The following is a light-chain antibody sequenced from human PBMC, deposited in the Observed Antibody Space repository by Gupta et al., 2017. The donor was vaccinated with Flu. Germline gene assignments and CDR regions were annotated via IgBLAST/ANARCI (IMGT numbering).Light chain of an antibody. Sequence: QSVLTQPPSASAAPGQKVTISCSGSSSNIGNHYVSGYQQLPGTAPKLLIYENSERPSGIPDRFSGSKSGTSATLGITGLQTGDEADYYCGTWDSSLTAGVFGGGTKVTVL. J-gene: IGLJ2*01. V-gene: IGLV1-51*02. CDR2: ENS. CDR3: GTWDSSLTAGV. CDR1: SSNIGNHY.